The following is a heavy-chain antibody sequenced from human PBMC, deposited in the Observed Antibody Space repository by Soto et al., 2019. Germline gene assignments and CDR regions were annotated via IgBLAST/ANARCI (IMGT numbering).Heavy chain of an antibody. Sequence: XVKVSCKASGGTFSSYAISWVLQAPGQGLEWMGGIIPIFGTANYAQKFQGRVTITADKSTSTAYMELSSLRSEDTAVYYCARDSSGYYDFDYWGRGTLVTVSS. J-gene: IGHJ4*02. CDR3: ARDSSGYYDFDY. CDR1: GGTFSSYA. V-gene: IGHV1-69*06. D-gene: IGHD3-22*01. CDR2: IIPIFGTA.